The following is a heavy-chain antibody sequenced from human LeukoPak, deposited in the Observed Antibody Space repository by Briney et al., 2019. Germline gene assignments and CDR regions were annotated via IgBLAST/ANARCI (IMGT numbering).Heavy chain of an antibody. CDR2: ISYDGSNK. CDR1: GFTFSSYA. J-gene: IGHJ4*02. D-gene: IGHD2-15*01. V-gene: IGHV3-30*04. Sequence: GRSLRLSCAASGFTFSSYAMHWVRLAPGKGLEWVAVISYDGSNKYYADSVKGRFTISRDNSKNTLYLQMNSLRAEDTAVYYCARDLSRGYCSGGSCYSGDYWGQGTLVTVSS. CDR3: ARDLSRGYCSGGSCYSGDY.